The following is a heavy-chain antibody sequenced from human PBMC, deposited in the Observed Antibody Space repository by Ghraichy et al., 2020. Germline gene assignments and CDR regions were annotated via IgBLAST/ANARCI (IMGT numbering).Heavy chain of an antibody. D-gene: IGHD3-9*01. CDR3: ARDTLFNWFKRVDAFDI. CDR2: TYYRSKWYN. CDR1: GDSVSSNSAA. Sequence: SQTLSLTCAISGDSVSSNSAAWNWIRQSPSRGLEWLGRTYYRSKWYNDYAVSVKSRITINPDTSKNQFSLQLNSVTPEDTAVYYCARDTLFNWFKRVDAFDIWGQGTMVTVSS. V-gene: IGHV6-1*01. J-gene: IGHJ3*02.